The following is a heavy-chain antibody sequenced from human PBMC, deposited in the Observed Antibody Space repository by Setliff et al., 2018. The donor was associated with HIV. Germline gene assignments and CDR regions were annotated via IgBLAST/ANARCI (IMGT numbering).Heavy chain of an antibody. V-gene: IGHV4-4*07. D-gene: IGHD4-17*01. Sequence: ETLSLTCTVSDSGTYYWSWIRQPAGKGLEWIGRVSSRGDTNYNPSLKSRVTMSVDTSKNQFSLKLTSVAASDTAVYYCARAAAGNTGPFDLWGQGSPVTVS. CDR1: DSGTYY. CDR2: VSSRGDT. CDR3: ARAAAGNTGPFDL. J-gene: IGHJ4*02.